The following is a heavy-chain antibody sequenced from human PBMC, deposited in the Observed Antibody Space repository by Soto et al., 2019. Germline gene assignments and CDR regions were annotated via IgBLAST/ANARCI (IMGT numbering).Heavy chain of an antibody. Sequence: GSLRLSCAASGFTFSSYAMSWVRQAPGKGLEWVSAISGSGGSTYYADSVKGRFTISRDNSKNTLYLQMNSLRAEDTAVYYCAKDNFWSGYKYYFDYWGQGTLVTVSS. D-gene: IGHD3-3*01. CDR2: ISGSGGST. CDR1: GFTFSSYA. V-gene: IGHV3-23*01. CDR3: AKDNFWSGYKYYFDY. J-gene: IGHJ4*02.